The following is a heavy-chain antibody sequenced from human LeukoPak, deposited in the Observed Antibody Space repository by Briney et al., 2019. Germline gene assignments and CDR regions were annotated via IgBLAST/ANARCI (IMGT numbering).Heavy chain of an antibody. Sequence: GASVKVSCKASGYTFTSYDINWVRQATGQGLEWMGWMNPNSGNTGYAQKFQGRVTMTRNTSISTAYMELSSLRSEDTAVYYCAREEGRQQMEAFDYWGQGTLVTVSS. V-gene: IGHV1-8*01. CDR1: GYTFTSYD. CDR2: MNPNSGNT. D-gene: IGHD6-13*01. CDR3: AREEGRQQMEAFDY. J-gene: IGHJ4*02.